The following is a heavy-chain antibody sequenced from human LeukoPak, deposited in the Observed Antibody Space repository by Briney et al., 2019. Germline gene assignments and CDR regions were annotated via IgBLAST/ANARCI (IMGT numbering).Heavy chain of an antibody. CDR2: IYYRGST. D-gene: IGHD5-18*01. CDR1: GASINSYY. Sequence: PSETLSPTCNVSGASINSYYWSWIRQPPGKGLEWIGNIYYRGSTKYNPSLRSRVTISVNTSKNQFSLRLSSVTAADTAVYFCARHGVGYSYGYWLDHWGQGILVTVSS. V-gene: IGHV4-59*08. J-gene: IGHJ5*02. CDR3: ARHGVGYSYGYWLDH.